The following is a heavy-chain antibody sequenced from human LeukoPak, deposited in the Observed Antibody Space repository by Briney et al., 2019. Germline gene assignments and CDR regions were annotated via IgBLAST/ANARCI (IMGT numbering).Heavy chain of an antibody. D-gene: IGHD3-10*01. CDR3: ARHGPWGSGSYSIDI. Sequence: GESLKISFKGSGYRFTTYWIGWVRQMPGKGLEWMGMIYPGDSETRYSPSFQGQVTISVDKSISTAYVQWSSLKASDTAMYYCARHGPWGSGSYSIDIWGQGTMVTVSS. CDR1: GYRFTTYW. V-gene: IGHV5-51*01. CDR2: IYPGDSET. J-gene: IGHJ3*02.